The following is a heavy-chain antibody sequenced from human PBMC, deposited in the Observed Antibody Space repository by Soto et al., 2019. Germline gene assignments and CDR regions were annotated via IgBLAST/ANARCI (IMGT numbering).Heavy chain of an antibody. CDR2: IYSGXRT. Sequence: SETLSLTGTVSGGSISRYYWSWIRQPPGTGVEWICYIYSGXRTNYNPSLRSGVTISVDTSKNQFSLKLISVTAADTAVYYCSRDSHGDQDAFEIGGQGTMVTVSS. CDR1: GGSISRYY. J-gene: IGHJ3*02. CDR3: SRDSHGDQDAFEI. D-gene: IGHD7-27*01. V-gene: IGHV4-59*01.